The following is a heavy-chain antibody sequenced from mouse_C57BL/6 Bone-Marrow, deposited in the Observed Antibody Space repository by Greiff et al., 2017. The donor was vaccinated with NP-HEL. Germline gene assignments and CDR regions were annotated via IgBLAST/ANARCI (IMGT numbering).Heavy chain of an antibody. V-gene: IGHV7-3*01. Sequence: EVQGVESGGGLVQPGGSLSLSCAASGFTFTDYYMSWVRQPPGKALAWLGFIRNKANGYTTEYSASVKGRFTISRDNSQSILYLQMNALRAEDSATYYCARIYYYGTPYYFDYWGQGTTLTVSS. D-gene: IGHD1-1*01. CDR3: ARIYYYGTPYYFDY. CDR1: GFTFTDYY. J-gene: IGHJ2*01. CDR2: IRNKANGYTT.